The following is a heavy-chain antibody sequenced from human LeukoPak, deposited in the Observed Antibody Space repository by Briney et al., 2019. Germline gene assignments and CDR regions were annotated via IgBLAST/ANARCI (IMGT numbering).Heavy chain of an antibody. CDR2: IYSGGRT. J-gene: IGHJ4*02. D-gene: IGHD1-14*01. V-gene: IGHV3-53*01. CDR3: AREPGTTLDY. CDR1: GFTFSSSY. Sequence: PGGSLTLSCAASGFTFSSSYMSWVRQAPGKGLEWVSVIYSGGRTDYTDSVKGRFTISRDKSKNTLYLQMNGLRVEDTAVYYCAREPGTTLDYWGQGTLVTVSS.